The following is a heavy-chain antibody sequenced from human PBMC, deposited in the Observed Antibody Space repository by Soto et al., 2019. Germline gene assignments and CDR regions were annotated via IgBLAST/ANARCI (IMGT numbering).Heavy chain of an antibody. V-gene: IGHV1-18*01. CDR1: GYTFTSYG. Sequence: QVQRVQSGAEVKKPGASVKVSCKASGYTFTSYGISWVRQAPGQGLEWMGWISGYNGNTNYAQKRQGRVTMTTDTSKSPAYLELRSMRSDDTAVYYCAGYGATINSFWFEPWGQGTLVTVTS. CDR2: ISGYNGNT. J-gene: IGHJ5*02. CDR3: AGYGATINSFWFEP. D-gene: IGHD5-12*01.